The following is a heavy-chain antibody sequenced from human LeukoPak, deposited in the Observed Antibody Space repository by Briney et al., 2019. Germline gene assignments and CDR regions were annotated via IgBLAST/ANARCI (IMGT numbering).Heavy chain of an antibody. CDR1: GFTFSRCD. Sequence: GGSLRLSCAASGFTFSRCDMHWVRQAPGKGLEWVAFVLYDGSLKYYADSVRGRVTISRDNSKNTLYLQMNSLRAEDTAVYYCARRAGDYSHPYDYWGQGTLVTVSS. J-gene: IGHJ4*02. V-gene: IGHV3-30*02. D-gene: IGHD3-22*01. CDR3: ARRAGDYSHPYDY. CDR2: VLYDGSLK.